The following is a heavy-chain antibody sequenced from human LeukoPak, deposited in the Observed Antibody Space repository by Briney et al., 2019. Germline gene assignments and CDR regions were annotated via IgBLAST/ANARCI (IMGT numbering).Heavy chain of an antibody. CDR2: IYSGGST. CDR3: ARERYTAMDNGISDY. CDR1: GFTVSSNY. V-gene: IGHV3-66*01. Sequence: GGSLRLSCAASGFTVSSNYMSGVRQAPGKGLERVSVIYSGGSTYYADSVKGRFTIFRDNSQNTLYLQMNSLRAEDTAVYYCARERYTAMDNGISDYWGQGTLVTVSS. J-gene: IGHJ4*02. D-gene: IGHD5-18*01.